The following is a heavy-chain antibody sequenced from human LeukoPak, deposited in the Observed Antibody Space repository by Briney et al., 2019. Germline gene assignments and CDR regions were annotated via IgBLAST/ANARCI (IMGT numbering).Heavy chain of an antibody. CDR1: GGSISSDNW. J-gene: IGHJ4*02. V-gene: IGHV4-4*01. Sequence: SETLSLTCAVSGGSISSDNWWSWVRQPPGKGLEWIGEIYHSGSANYNPSLKSRVTISVDKSKNQFSLKLNSVTAADTAVYWCVKGGTGRLEYWGQGVLVTVSS. D-gene: IGHD1-1*01. CDR3: VKGGTGRLEY. CDR2: IYHSGSA.